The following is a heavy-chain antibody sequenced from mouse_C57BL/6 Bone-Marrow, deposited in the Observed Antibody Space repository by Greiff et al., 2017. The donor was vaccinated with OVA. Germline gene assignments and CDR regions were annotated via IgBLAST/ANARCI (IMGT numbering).Heavy chain of an antibody. Sequence: EVQLQQSVAELVRPGASVKLSCTASGFNIKNTYMHWVKQRPEQGLEWIGRIDPANGNTKYAPKFQGKATITADTSSNTAYLQLSSLTSEDTAIDYCATSTVVAPYAMDYWGQGTSVTVSS. CDR2: IDPANGNT. J-gene: IGHJ4*01. CDR1: GFNIKNTY. CDR3: ATSTVVAPYAMDY. V-gene: IGHV14-3*01. D-gene: IGHD1-1*01.